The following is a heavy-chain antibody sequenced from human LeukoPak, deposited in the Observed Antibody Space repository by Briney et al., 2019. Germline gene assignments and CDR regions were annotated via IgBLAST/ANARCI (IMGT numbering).Heavy chain of an antibody. V-gene: IGHV4-4*07. Sequence: SETLSLTCTVSGGSISSYYRSWIRQPAGKGLEWIGRIYTSGSTNYNPSLKSRVTMSVDTSKNQFSLKLSSVTAADTAVYYCARDRWVSGPLMDVWGKGTTVTVSS. CDR2: IYTSGST. J-gene: IGHJ6*03. CDR3: ARDRWVSGPLMDV. D-gene: IGHD5-12*01. CDR1: GGSISSYY.